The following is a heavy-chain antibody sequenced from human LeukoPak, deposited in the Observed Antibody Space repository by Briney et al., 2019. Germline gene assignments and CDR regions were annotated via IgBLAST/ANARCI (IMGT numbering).Heavy chain of an antibody. Sequence: GGSLRLSGAASGFSFSGYWMTWVRQAPGTGLEWVANINPAGTETYYVDPVKGRFTISRDNAKNLLYLQMNSLRAEDTAVYYCARFGYVAAVDLWGQGTLVTVSS. D-gene: IGHD2-15*01. CDR2: INPAGTET. J-gene: IGHJ4*02. V-gene: IGHV3-7*01. CDR1: GFSFSGYW. CDR3: ARFGYVAAVDL.